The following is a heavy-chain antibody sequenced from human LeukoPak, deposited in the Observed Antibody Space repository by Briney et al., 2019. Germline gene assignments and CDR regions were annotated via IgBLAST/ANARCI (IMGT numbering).Heavy chain of an antibody. D-gene: IGHD6-13*01. J-gene: IGHJ4*02. CDR2: IYSGGST. V-gene: IGHV3-53*01. CDR3: AREFHSSSWHFDY. Sequence: PGGSLRLSCAASGFTVSSNYMSWVRQAPGKGLEWVSVIYSGGSTYYADSVKGRFTISRDNSKNTLYLQMNSLRAEDTAVYYCAREFHSSSWHFDYWGQGTLVTVSS. CDR1: GFTVSSNY.